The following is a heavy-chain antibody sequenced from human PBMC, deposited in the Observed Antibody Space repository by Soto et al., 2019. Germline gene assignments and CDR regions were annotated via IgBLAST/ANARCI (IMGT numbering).Heavy chain of an antibody. J-gene: IGHJ3*02. D-gene: IGHD3-22*01. V-gene: IGHV3-30*04. CDR1: GFTFSSYA. CDR2: ISYDGSNK. Sequence: QVQLVESGGGVVQPGRSLRLSCAASGFTFSSYAMHWVRQAPGKGLEWVALISYDGSNKYYADSVKGRFTISRDNSKNTLYLQMNSLRAEDTAVYYCARVINYYDSSGYYLEDAFDIWGQGTMVTVSS. CDR3: ARVINYYDSSGYYLEDAFDI.